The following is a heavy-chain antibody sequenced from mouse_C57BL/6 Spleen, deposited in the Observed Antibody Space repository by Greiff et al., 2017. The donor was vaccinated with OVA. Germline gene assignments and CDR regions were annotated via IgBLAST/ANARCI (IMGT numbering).Heavy chain of an antibody. CDR1: GYTFTDYE. J-gene: IGHJ1*03. D-gene: IGHD1-1*01. CDR2: IDPETGGT. CDR3: TRSYYYGSSSYWYFDV. V-gene: IGHV1-15*01. Sequence: VQLQQSGAELVRPGASVTLSCKASGYTFTDYEMHWVKQTPVHGLEWIGAIDPETGGTAYNQKFKGKAILTADKSSSTAYMELRSLTSEDSAVYYCTRSYYYGSSSYWYFDVWGTGTTVTVSS.